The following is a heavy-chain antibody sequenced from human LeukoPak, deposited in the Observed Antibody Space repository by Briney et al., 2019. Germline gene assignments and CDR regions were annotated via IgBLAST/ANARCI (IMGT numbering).Heavy chain of an antibody. CDR1: GFTVSSNY. CDR3: ARDLHSIDY. D-gene: IGHD2/OR15-2a*01. J-gene: IGHJ4*02. Sequence: GGSLRLSCAASGFTVSSNYMSWVRQAPGKGLEWVSVIYSGGSTYYADSVKGRFTISRDNAKNTLYLQMNSLGVEDTALYYCARDLHSIDYWGQGTLVTVSS. V-gene: IGHV3-66*01. CDR2: IYSGGST.